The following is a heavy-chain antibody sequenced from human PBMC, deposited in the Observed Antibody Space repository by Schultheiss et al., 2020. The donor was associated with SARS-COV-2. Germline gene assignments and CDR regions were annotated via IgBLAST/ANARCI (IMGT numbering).Heavy chain of an antibody. Sequence: GESLKISCAASGFTFSSYAMHWVRQAPGKGLEWVAVIWYDGSNKYYADSVKGRFTISRDNSKNTLYLQMNSLRAEDTAVYFCARDQSLYSSSPIDYYGLDVWGQGTTVTVSS. V-gene: IGHV3-33*08. J-gene: IGHJ6*02. D-gene: IGHD6-6*01. CDR3: ARDQSLYSSSPIDYYGLDV. CDR2: IWYDGSNK. CDR1: GFTFSSYA.